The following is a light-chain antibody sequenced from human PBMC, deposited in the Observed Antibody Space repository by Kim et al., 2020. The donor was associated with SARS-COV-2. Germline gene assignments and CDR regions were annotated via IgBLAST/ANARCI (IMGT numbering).Light chain of an antibody. J-gene: IGLJ3*02. CDR2: SNN. CDR1: SSNIGSNF. V-gene: IGLV1-44*01. Sequence: GQRVTISCSGSSSNIGSNFVNWYQQFPGMAPKVLIHSNNQRPSGVPDRFSASSPGTSASLDISGLQSDDEAVYYCAVWDDTLNGWVFGGGTQLTVL. CDR3: AVWDDTLNGWV.